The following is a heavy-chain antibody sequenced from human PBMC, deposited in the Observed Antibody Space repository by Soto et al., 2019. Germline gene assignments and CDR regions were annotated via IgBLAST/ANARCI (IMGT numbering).Heavy chain of an antibody. J-gene: IGHJ6*02. CDR3: ARDRGYDAHDYYYNAMDV. Sequence: GGSLRLSCISSVFTFRAYTMNWVRQAPGKGLEWVSGIRGFSPYTFYAESVKGRFTISRDNAKNSLDLQMDSLRAEDTAVYYCARDRGYDAHDYYYNAMDVWGQGTTVTVSS. V-gene: IGHV3-21*01. CDR2: IRGFSPYT. CDR1: VFTFRAYT. D-gene: IGHD3-10*01.